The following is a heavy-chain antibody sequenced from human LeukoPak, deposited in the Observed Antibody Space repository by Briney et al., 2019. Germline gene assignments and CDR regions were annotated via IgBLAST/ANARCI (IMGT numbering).Heavy chain of an antibody. CDR2: YDLEGGKT. CDR3: AIATRFDAGDI. Sequence: ASVKLCFKVSGSSLSDFAVPWVRQAPGKGLEWMGGYDLEGGKTGYEQKFQATVTVTEAMDTAYVHPSSLKSEDTAVYYCAIATRFDAGDIWGPGTLVTVSS. J-gene: IGHJ3*02. CDR1: GSSLSDFA. V-gene: IGHV1-24*01. D-gene: IGHD3-9*01.